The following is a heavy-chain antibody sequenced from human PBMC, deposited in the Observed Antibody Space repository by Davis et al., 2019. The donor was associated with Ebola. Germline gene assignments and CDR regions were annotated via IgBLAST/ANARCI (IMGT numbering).Heavy chain of an antibody. CDR2: IYSSGKT. CDR1: GFTVSSNF. CDR3: ARDSSNWNFPDY. J-gene: IGHJ4*02. V-gene: IGHV3-53*01. Sequence: PGGSLRLSCAASGFTVSSNFRSWVRQAPGKGLEWVSVIYSSGKTDYADSVKGRFTISRDNSKNTLHLQMNSLRAADTAVYYCARDSSNWNFPDYWGQGTLVTVSS. D-gene: IGHD1-1*01.